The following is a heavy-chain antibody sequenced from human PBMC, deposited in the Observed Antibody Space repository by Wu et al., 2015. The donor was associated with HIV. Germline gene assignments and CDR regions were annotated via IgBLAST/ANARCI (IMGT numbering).Heavy chain of an antibody. CDR1: GGIFSKYD. Sequence: QVQLVQSGAEVKKPGSSVRVSCKASGGIFSKYDINWVRQAPGQGLEWTGGTTPMFGTTNYAQKFQGRVRITSDVYTGTVYMELRSLRSEDTAIYYCARELEDPAIMVRAGFDPWGQGTLVTVSS. J-gene: IGHJ5*02. CDR3: ARELEDPAIMVRAGFDP. V-gene: IGHV1-69*05. D-gene: IGHD3-10*01. CDR2: TTPMFGTT.